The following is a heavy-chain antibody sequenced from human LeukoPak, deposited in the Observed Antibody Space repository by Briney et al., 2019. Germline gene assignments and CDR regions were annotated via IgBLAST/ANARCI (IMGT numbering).Heavy chain of an antibody. Sequence: GGSLRLSCAASGFTFSTYRMNWVRQAPGKGLEWVSSISSSSSYIFYADSVKGRFTVSRDNAKNSLFLHMNSLGAEYTSVYYCARGLAAAVLLDYRRQGTLVTVPS. J-gene: IGHJ4*02. CDR2: ISSSSSYI. V-gene: IGHV3-21*01. D-gene: IGHD6-13*01. CDR3: ARGLAAAVLLDY. CDR1: GFTFSTYR.